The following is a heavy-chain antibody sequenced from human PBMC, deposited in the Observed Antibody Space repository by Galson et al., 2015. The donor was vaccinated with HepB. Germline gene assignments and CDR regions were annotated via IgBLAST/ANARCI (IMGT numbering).Heavy chain of an antibody. J-gene: IGHJ4*02. Sequence: SVKVSCKASGGTFSSYAISWVRQAPGQGLEWMGGIIPIFGTANYAQKFQGRVTITADESTSTAYMELSSLRSEDTAVYYCARVEWELLRTGDYVFDYWGQGTLVTVSS. CDR3: ARVEWELLRTGDYVFDY. D-gene: IGHD1-26*01. CDR1: GGTFSSYA. V-gene: IGHV1-69*13. CDR2: IIPIFGTA.